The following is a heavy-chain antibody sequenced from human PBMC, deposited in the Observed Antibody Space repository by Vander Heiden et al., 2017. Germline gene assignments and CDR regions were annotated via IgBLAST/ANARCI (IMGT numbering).Heavy chain of an antibody. CDR3: ARDSENYCCAGIYTRGWFDH. V-gene: IGHV1-69*01. J-gene: IGHJ5*02. CDR1: GCTFSSYA. CDR2: IIPIFGTA. D-gene: IGHD3-10*01. Sequence: QAQLVQSGAEVKKPGSSVKVSCKASGCTFSSYAISWVRQAPGQGLEWMGGIIPIFGTANYAQKFQGSVSITADESTSTAYMELSSLRSEDTAVYYCARDSENYCCAGIYTRGWFDHWG.